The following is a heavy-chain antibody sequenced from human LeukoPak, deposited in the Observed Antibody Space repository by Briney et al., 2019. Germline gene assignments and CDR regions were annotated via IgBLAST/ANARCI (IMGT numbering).Heavy chain of an antibody. CDR3: AKVWDSSGWTWIDY. D-gene: IGHD6-19*01. V-gene: IGHV3-23*01. CDR1: GFAFSSYA. Sequence: GGSLRLSCAASGFAFSSYAMSWVRQAPGKGLEWVSAISGSGGSTCYADSVKGRFTISRDNSKNTLYLQMNSLRAEDTAVYYCAKVWDSSGWTWIDYWGQGTLVTVSS. CDR2: ISGSGGST. J-gene: IGHJ4*02.